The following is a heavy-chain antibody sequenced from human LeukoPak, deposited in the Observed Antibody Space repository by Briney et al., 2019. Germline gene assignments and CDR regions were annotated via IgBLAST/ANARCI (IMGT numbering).Heavy chain of an antibody. CDR2: INPNSGGT. D-gene: IGHD6-19*01. J-gene: IGHJ4*02. V-gene: IGHV1-2*02. Sequence: ASVKVSCKASGYTFTGYYMHWVRQAPGQGLEWMGWINPNSGGTNYAQKFQGRVTMTRDTSISTAYMELSRLRSDDTAVYYCARDKGLSGWYTDGYWGQGTLVTVSS. CDR3: ARDKGLSGWYTDGY. CDR1: GYTFTGYY.